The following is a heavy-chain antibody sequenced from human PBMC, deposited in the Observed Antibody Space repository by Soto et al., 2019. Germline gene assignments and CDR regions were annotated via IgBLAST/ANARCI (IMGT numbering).Heavy chain of an antibody. CDR3: ARPRDYYDSSGYYYLYY. V-gene: IGHV1-69*12. CDR2: IIPTFGTA. J-gene: IGHJ4*02. Sequence: QVQLVQSGAEVKKPGSSVKVSCKASGGTFSSYAISWVRQAPGQGLEWMGGIIPTFGTANYAQKFQGRVTITADESTSTAYMELSSLRSEDTAVYYCARPRDYYDSSGYYYLYYWGQGTLVTVSS. D-gene: IGHD3-22*01. CDR1: GGTFSSYA.